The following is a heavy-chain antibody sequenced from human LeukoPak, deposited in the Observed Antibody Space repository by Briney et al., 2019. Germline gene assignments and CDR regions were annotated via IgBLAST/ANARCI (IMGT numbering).Heavy chain of an antibody. CDR2: IYYSGST. V-gene: IGHV4-39*01. D-gene: IGHD6-13*01. CDR1: GGSISSSNYY. Sequence: PSETLSLTCTVSGGSISSSNYYWGWIRQPPGKGLEWIGSIYYSGSTYYNPSLKSRVTISVDTSKNQFSLKLSSVTAADTALYYCARHEACSSWYCWCDPWGQGTLVTVSS. CDR3: ARHEACSSWYCWCDP. J-gene: IGHJ5*02.